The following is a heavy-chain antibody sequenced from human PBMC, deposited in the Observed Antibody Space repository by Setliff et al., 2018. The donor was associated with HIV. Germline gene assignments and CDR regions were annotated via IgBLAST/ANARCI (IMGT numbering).Heavy chain of an antibody. CDR2: IEPSSGGT. J-gene: IGHJ3*01. D-gene: IGHD2-8*02. V-gene: IGHV1-2*06. Sequence: GASVKVSCKASGYTFTAYYIHWVRQAPGHELQLMGRIEPSSGGTNYIQKFQGKVTITRDTSIYTVYMELTGLTSDDTAVYYCARQDHSSVNTGSLYAFDVWGQVTMVTVSS. CDR3: ARQDHSSVNTGSLYAFDV. CDR1: GYTFTAYY.